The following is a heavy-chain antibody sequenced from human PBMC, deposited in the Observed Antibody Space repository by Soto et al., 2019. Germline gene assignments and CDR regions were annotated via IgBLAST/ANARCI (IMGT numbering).Heavy chain of an antibody. CDR3: AKDLSYYDSSGYFDNGMDV. Sequence: GGSLRLSCGSSGFTFRSYAMSLVRQAPGKGLEWVSAISGSGGSTYYADSVKGRFTISRDNSKNTLYLQMNSLRAEDTAVYYCAKDLSYYDSSGYFDNGMDVWGQGTTVTVSS. CDR2: ISGSGGST. D-gene: IGHD3-22*01. V-gene: IGHV3-23*01. CDR1: GFTFRSYA. J-gene: IGHJ6*02.